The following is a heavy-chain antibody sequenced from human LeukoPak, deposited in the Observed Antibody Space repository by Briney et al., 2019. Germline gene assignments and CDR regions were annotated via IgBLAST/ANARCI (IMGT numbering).Heavy chain of an antibody. V-gene: IGHV3-15*01. Sequence: GGSLRLSCAASGFTFSNAWMSWVCQAPGKGLEWVGRIKSKTDGGTTDYAAPVKGRFTISRDDSKNTLYLQMNSLKTEDTAVYYCTTDRASYSSSWPAEYFQHWGQGTLVTVSS. J-gene: IGHJ1*01. CDR3: TTDRASYSSSWPAEYFQH. CDR1: GFTFSNAW. D-gene: IGHD6-13*01. CDR2: IKSKTDGGTT.